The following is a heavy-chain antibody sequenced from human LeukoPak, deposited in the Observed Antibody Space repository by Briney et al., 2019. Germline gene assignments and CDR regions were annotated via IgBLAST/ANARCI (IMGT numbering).Heavy chain of an antibody. Sequence: GGSLRLSCTVSGFTFGDYAMSWFRQAPGKGLEWVGFIRSKAYGGTTEYAASVKGRFTISRDDSKGIAYLQMNSLKTEDTAVYYCSRGVGQQLIPPDYWGQGTLVTVSS. J-gene: IGHJ4*02. CDR3: SRGVGQQLIPPDY. CDR2: IRSKAYGGTT. D-gene: IGHD6-13*01. V-gene: IGHV3-49*03. CDR1: GFTFGDYA.